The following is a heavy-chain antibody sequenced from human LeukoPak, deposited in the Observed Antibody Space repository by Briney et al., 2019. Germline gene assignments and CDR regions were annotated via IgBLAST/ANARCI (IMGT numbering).Heavy chain of an antibody. J-gene: IGHJ4*02. CDR1: GLTFSNYA. V-gene: IGHV3-23*01. CDR3: AASFDF. CDR2: ITSGFTP. Sequence: GGSLRLSCAASGLTFSNYAMSWFRQAPGKGLEWVSGITSGFTPLYADSVKGRFTISRDNTKSSLYLQMDGLRAEDTAVYYCAASFDFWGQGTLVSVSS.